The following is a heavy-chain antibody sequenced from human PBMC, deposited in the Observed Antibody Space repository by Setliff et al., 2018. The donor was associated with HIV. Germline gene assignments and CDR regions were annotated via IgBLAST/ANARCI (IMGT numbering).Heavy chain of an antibody. Sequence: PGESLKISCAASGFTFSTYWMIWVRQAPGKGLEWVANIDQDGSEKNYVDSVKGRFTISRDNAENSLYLQLNSLRAEDTAVYYCARKLRPGYGMDVWGQGTSVTVSS. V-gene: IGHV3-7*01. D-gene: IGHD3-10*01. CDR1: GFTFSTYW. CDR2: IDQDGSEK. J-gene: IGHJ6*02. CDR3: ARKLRPGYGMDV.